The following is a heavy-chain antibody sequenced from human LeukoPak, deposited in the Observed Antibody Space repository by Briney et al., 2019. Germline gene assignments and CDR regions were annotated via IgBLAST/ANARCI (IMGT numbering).Heavy chain of an antibody. J-gene: IGHJ4*02. CDR2: ILYDGSNK. CDR1: GFTFSTYN. Sequence: GGSLILSCAASGFTFSTYNMHWVRQAPGKGLEWVALILYDGSNKYYADSVKGRFTISRDNSKNTLDLQMNSLRAEDTAVYYCAKDIGYSNGHGLGYWGQGTLVTVSS. D-gene: IGHD5-18*01. CDR3: AKDIGYSNGHGLGY. V-gene: IGHV3-30*18.